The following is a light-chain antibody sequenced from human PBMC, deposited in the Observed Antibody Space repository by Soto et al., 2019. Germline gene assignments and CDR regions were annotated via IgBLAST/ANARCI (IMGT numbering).Light chain of an antibody. CDR2: GAS. CDR3: QQYNNWPLT. J-gene: IGKJ1*01. V-gene: IGKV3-15*01. CDR1: QSVSSN. Sequence: EIVMTQSPATLSLSPGERATLSCRASQSVSSNLAWYQQKPGQAPRLLIYGASTRATGIPARFSGSGSGTDFTLTISSLQSEDFAVYYCQQYNNWPLTFGQGTKVEIK.